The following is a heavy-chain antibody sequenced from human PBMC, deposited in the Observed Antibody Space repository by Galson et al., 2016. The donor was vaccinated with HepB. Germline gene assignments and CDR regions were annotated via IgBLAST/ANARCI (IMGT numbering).Heavy chain of an antibody. D-gene: IGHD2-21*01. CDR3: AASVVLAGRSYWYFDL. J-gene: IGHJ2*01. Sequence: QAPGKGLEWISQISSRSSTIYYADSVKGRFTISRDNAKNSLFLQMNSLRVEDTAVYFCAASVVLAGRSYWYFDLWGRGTLVTVSS. V-gene: IGHV3-48*04. CDR2: ISSRSSTI.